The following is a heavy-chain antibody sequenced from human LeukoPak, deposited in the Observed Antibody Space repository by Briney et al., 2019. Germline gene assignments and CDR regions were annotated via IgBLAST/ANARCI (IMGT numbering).Heavy chain of an antibody. CDR1: GFTFSSYG. V-gene: IGHV3-30*18. Sequence: GGSLRLSCAASGFTFSSYGMHWVRQAPGKGLEWVAVISYDGSNKYYADSVKGRFTISRDNSKNTLYLQMNSLRAEDTAVYYCAKNRYGSGSYYRETYYFDYWGQGTLVTVSS. CDR2: ISYDGSNK. CDR3: AKNRYGSGSYYRETYYFDY. D-gene: IGHD3-10*01. J-gene: IGHJ4*02.